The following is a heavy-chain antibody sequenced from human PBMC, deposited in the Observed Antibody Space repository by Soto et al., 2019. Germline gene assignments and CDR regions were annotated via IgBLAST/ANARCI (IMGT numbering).Heavy chain of an antibody. Sequence: QLQLQESGPGLVKPSETLSLTCTVSGGSISSSSYYWGWIRQPPGKGLEWIGSIYYSGSTYYNPSLKSRVTISVDTSKNQFSLKLSSVTAADTAVYYCASRPHRGVTLYYFDYWGQGTLVTVSS. CDR1: GGSISSSSYY. CDR2: IYYSGST. CDR3: ASRPHRGVTLYYFDY. D-gene: IGHD3-10*01. V-gene: IGHV4-39*01. J-gene: IGHJ4*02.